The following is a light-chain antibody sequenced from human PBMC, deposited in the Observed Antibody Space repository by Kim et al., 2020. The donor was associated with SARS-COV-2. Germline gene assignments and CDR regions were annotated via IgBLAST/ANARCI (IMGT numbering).Light chain of an antibody. CDR3: QQYFITPWT. J-gene: IGKJ1*01. CDR1: QGISNS. V-gene: IGKV1-NL1*01. CDR2: AAA. Sequence: DMQMTQSPPSLSASVGDRVTISCRASQGISNSLAWYQQKPGKAPKLLLYAAARLQSGVPSRFSGSGSGAYYTLTISSLQPEDFATYYCQQYFITPWTFGRGTKVDI.